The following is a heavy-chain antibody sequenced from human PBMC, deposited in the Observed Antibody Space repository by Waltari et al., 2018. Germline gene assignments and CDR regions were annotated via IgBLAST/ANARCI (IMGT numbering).Heavy chain of an antibody. J-gene: IGHJ4*02. D-gene: IGHD3-10*01. Sequence: EVQLVESGGGLVQPGRSLRLSCTASGFTFGDYAMSWVRQAPGKGLEWVCFIRSKAYGGTTEYAASVKGRFTISRDDSKSIAYLQMNSLKTEDTAVYYCTREDPRGYYFDYWGQGTLVTVSS. CDR1: GFTFGDYA. CDR2: IRSKAYGGTT. CDR3: TREDPRGYYFDY. V-gene: IGHV3-49*04.